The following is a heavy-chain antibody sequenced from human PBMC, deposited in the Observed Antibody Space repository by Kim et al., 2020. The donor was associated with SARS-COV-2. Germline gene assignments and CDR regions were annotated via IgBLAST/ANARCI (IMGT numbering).Heavy chain of an antibody. CDR1: GYTFTSYD. CDR2: MNPNSGNT. D-gene: IGHD3-10*01. Sequence: ASVKVSCKASGYTFTSYDINWVRQATGQGLEWMGWMNPNSGNTGYAQKFQGRVTMTRNTSISTAYMELSSLRSEDTAVYYCARGLITMVRGGYYYMDVWGKGTTVTVSS. V-gene: IGHV1-8*01. J-gene: IGHJ6*03. CDR3: ARGLITMVRGGYYYMDV.